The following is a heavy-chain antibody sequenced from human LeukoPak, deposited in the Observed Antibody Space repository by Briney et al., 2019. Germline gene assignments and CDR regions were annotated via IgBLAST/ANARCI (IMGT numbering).Heavy chain of an antibody. CDR2: INHSGST. V-gene: IGHV4-38-2*02. CDR3: ARGVAARLGVELYYFDY. CDR1: GYSISSGYY. D-gene: IGHD6-6*01. J-gene: IGHJ4*02. Sequence: SETLSLTCTVSGYSISSGYYWSWIRQPPGKGLEWIGEINHSGSTNYNPSLKSRVTISVDTSKNQFSLKLSSVTAADTTVYYCARGVAARLGVELYYFDYWGQGTLVTVSS.